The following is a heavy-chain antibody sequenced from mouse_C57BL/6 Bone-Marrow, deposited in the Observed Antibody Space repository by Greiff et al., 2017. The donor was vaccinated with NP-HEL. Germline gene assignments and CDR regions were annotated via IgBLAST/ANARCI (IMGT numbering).Heavy chain of an antibody. CDR1: GYTFTDHT. J-gene: IGHJ4*01. D-gene: IGHD1-1*01. CDR2: IYPRDGST. CDR3: ARLHYYGSSYDAMDY. Sequence: QVQLKESDAELVKPGASVKISCKVSGYTFTDHTIHWMKQRPEQGLEWIGYIYPRDGSTKYNEKFKGKATLTADKSSSTAYMKLNSLTSEDSAVYICARLHYYGSSYDAMDYWGQGTSVTVSS. V-gene: IGHV1-78*01.